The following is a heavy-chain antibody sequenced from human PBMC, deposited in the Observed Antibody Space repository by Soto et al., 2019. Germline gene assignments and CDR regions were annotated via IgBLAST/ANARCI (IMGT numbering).Heavy chain of an antibody. Sequence: SETLSLTCTVSGDSISGGASFWSWIRQPPGKGLEWIANVYYSGSSYYNPSLKSRLTISVDTTKNQFSLQLKSMTAADTAVYYCVKLSCTSSTCYFPGWFDPWGQGTLVTVSS. CDR1: GDSISGGASF. J-gene: IGHJ5*02. V-gene: IGHV4-30-4*01. CDR3: VKLSCTSSTCYFPGWFDP. D-gene: IGHD2-2*01. CDR2: VYYSGSS.